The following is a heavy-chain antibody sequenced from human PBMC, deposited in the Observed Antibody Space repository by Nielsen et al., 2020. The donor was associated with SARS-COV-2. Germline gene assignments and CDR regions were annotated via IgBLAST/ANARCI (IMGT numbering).Heavy chain of an antibody. V-gene: IGHV1-18*01. Sequence: WVRQAPGHGLEWMGWISAYNGNTNYAQKLQGRVTMTTDTSTSTAYMELRSLRSDDTAVYYCALSRIRSYDFWSGSEQDPDYWGQGTLVTVSS. CDR2: ISAYNGNT. D-gene: IGHD3-3*01. CDR3: ALSRIRSYDFWSGSEQDPDY. J-gene: IGHJ4*02.